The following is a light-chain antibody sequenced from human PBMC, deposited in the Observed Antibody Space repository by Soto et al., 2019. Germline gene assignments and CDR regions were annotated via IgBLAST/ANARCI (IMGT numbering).Light chain of an antibody. J-gene: IGKJ1*01. CDR3: QKYNSAQPWT. CDR2: AAS. Sequence: DIQMTQSPSSLSASVGDRVTITCRASQGISNYLAWYQQKPGKVPKLLIYAASTLQSGVQSRFSGSRSGTGFTLTISSLQPEDVANYDGQKYNSAQPWTFGQGTKVEI. CDR1: QGISNY. V-gene: IGKV1-27*01.